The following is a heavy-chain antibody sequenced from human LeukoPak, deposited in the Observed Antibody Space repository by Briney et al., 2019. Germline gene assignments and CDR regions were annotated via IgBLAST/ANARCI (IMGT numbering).Heavy chain of an antibody. CDR3: ARHYCSGSSCYYFDY. V-gene: IGHV4-59*01. D-gene: IGHD2-15*01. Sequence: SSETLSLTCTVSGGSINNYHWSWIRQAPGKGLEWIGFIHSSGSTNYNPSLKSRVTISADTSKDQFSLELSSVTAADTAVYYCARHYCSGSSCYYFDYWGQGTLVTVSS. CDR2: IHSSGST. CDR1: GGSINNYH. J-gene: IGHJ4*02.